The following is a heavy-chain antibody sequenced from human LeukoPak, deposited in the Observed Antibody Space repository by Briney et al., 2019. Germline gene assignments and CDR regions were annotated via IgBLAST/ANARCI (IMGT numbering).Heavy chain of an antibody. D-gene: IGHD1-26*01. J-gene: IGHJ4*02. CDR1: GFTFSSYS. V-gene: IGHV3-21*01. Sequence: PGGSLRLSCAASGFTFSSYSMNWVRQAPGKGLEWVSSISSSSYIYYADSVKGRFTISRDNAKNSLYLQMNSLRAEDTAVYYCARGIPAELPFDYWGQGTLVTVSS. CDR3: ARGIPAELPFDY. CDR2: ISSSSYI.